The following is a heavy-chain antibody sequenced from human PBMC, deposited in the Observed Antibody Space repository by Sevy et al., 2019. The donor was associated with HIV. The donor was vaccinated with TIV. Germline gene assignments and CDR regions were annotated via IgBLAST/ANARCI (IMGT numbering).Heavy chain of an antibody. CDR3: AKGPLGSGSYYNLDWFDP. CDR2: ISGSGGST. Sequence: GGSLRLSCAASEFTFSYYWMTWVRQAPGKGLEWVSAISGSGGSTYYADSVKGRFTISRDNSKNTLYLQMNSLRAEDTAVYYCAKGPLGSGSYYNLDWFDPWGQGTLVTVSS. D-gene: IGHD3-10*01. V-gene: IGHV3-23*01. J-gene: IGHJ5*02. CDR1: EFTFSYYW.